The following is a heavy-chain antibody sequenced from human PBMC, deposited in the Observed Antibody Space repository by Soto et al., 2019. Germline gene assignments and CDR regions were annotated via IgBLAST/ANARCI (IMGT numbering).Heavy chain of an antibody. CDR1: GESFSGYY. D-gene: IGHD6-13*01. V-gene: IGHV4-34*01. CDR3: ARTYGRSWYMTFDY. Sequence: QVQIQQWGAGLLKPSETLSLTCAVYGESFSGYYWSWIRQPPGKGLEWIGEINHSGSTNYNPSLRRRVTISVDTSKNQFSLKLSSVTAADTAVFYCARTYGRSWYMTFDYWGQGTLVTVSS. J-gene: IGHJ4*02. CDR2: INHSGST.